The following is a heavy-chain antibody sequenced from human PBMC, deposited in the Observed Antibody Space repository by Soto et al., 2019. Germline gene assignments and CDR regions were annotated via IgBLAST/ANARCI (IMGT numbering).Heavy chain of an antibody. CDR1: GFTFSDYY. CDR2: IRSSGSTI. Sequence: QVQLVESGGGLVKPGGSLRLSCAASGFTFSDYYMSWIRQAPGKGLEWVSYIRSSGSTIHYADSVKGRFTISRDNAKTPWYLQMTGLGAGDRAVYYWGGVGPPLDAWGQGTTVTVSS. J-gene: IGHJ6*02. CDR3: GGVGPPLDA. V-gene: IGHV3-11*01.